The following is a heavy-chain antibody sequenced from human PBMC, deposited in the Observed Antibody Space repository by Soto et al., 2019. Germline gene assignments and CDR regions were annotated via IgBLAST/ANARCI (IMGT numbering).Heavy chain of an antibody. CDR3: ARDARPSSGSRAWFDP. V-gene: IGHV4-61*01. CDR2: IYYSGST. CDR1: GGSVSSGSYY. J-gene: IGHJ5*02. Sequence: SETLSLTCTVSGGSVSSGSYYWSWIRQPPGKGLEWIGYIYYSGSTNYNPSLKSRVTISVDTSKNQFSLKLSSVTAADTAAYYCARDARPSSGSRAWFDPWGQGTLVTVSS. D-gene: IGHD6-19*01.